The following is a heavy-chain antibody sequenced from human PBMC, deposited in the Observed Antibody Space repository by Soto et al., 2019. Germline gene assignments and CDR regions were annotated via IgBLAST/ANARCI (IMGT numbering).Heavy chain of an antibody. J-gene: IGHJ5*02. CDR3: ARGYNSGGYFWSDP. V-gene: IGHV4-59*01. Sequence: WTWIRQPPGKGLEWIGYIYYSGSTNYNPSLKSRVTISVDTSKNQFSLNLRSVTAADTAVYYCARGYNSGGYFWSDPWGQGTLVTVSS. CDR2: IYYSGST. D-gene: IGHD6-19*01.